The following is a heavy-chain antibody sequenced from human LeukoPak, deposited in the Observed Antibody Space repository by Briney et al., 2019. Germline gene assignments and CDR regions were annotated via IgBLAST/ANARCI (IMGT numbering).Heavy chain of an antibody. CDR3: AKDHYYDSSGYPDV. V-gene: IGHV3-9*01. J-gene: IGHJ6*02. CDR2: ISWNSGSI. D-gene: IGHD3-22*01. Sequence: PGGSLRLSCAASGFTVSSNYMSWVRQAPGKGLEWVSGISWNSGSIGYADSVKGRFTISRDNAKNSLYLQMNSLRAEDTALYYCAKDHYYDSSGYPDVWGQGTTVTVSS. CDR1: GFTVSSNY.